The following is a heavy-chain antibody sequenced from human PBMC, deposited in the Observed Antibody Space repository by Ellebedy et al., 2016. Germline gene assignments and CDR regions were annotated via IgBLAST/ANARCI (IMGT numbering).Heavy chain of an antibody. Sequence: ASVKVSXXASGYTFTDSYIHWVRQAPGQGLEWMGWINPKYGGTNYAQNFRGRVTMTRDTSISTAYMDLTSLTSDDTAMYFCAKADGGVAVWGQGTMVTVSS. J-gene: IGHJ3*01. CDR2: INPKYGGT. D-gene: IGHD3-3*01. CDR1: GYTFTDSY. V-gene: IGHV1-2*02. CDR3: AKADGGVAV.